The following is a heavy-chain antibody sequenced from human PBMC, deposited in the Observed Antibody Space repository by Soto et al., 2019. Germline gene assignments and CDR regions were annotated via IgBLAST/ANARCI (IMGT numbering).Heavy chain of an antibody. CDR3: ARAGSGVIVIPPDY. CDR2: IYYSGST. J-gene: IGHJ4*02. CDR1: GGSISSYY. D-gene: IGHD3-16*02. Sequence: SETLSLTCTVSGGSISSYYWSWIRQPPGKGLEWIGYIYYSGSTNYNPSLKSRVTISVDTSKNQLSLKLSSVTAADTAVYYCARAGSGVIVIPPDYWGQGTLVTVSS. V-gene: IGHV4-59*01.